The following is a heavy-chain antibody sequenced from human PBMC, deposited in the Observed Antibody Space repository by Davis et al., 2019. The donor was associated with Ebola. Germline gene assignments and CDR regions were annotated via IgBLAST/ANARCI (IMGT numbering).Heavy chain of an antibody. CDR3: ARDKRSSWYGGMDV. D-gene: IGHD6-19*01. Sequence: GESLKISCSASGFAFRNNAMNWVRQAPGKGLEWVSGISGSGARTFYANSVKGRFTVSRDNAKNSLYLQMNSLRAEDTAVYYCARDKRSSWYGGMDVWGQGTTVTVSS. CDR1: GFAFRNNA. CDR2: ISGSGART. J-gene: IGHJ6*02. V-gene: IGHV3-23*01.